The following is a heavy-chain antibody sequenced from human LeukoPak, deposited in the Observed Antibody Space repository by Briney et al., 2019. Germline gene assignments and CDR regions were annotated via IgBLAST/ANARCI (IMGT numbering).Heavy chain of an antibody. D-gene: IGHD3-16*01. J-gene: IGHJ4*02. CDR3: ARQGELWI. CDR2: ISHRGAIT. Sequence: AGGSLRLSCAASGFTFSDHYMSWIRQAPGKGLEWVSYISHRGAITDYADSVKGRFTISRDNAMNSLYLQMNSLRAEDTAMYYCARQGELWIWGQGILVTVSS. V-gene: IGHV3-11*01. CDR1: GFTFSDHY.